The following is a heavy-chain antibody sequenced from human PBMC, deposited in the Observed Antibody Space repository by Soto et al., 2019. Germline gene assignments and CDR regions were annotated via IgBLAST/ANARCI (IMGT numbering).Heavy chain of an antibody. Sequence: QVQLVQSGAELKKPGASVNISCTASGFTFTDNLINWVRQAPGQGLEWMGWINPDTGNTRYSETFQGRVTISRHSSARIAYLELSGLKNEDTARYFCARDIESVGPRANDAFDVWGQGTMITVSS. CDR1: GFTFTDNL. V-gene: IGHV1-3*01. CDR3: ARDIESVGPRANDAFDV. J-gene: IGHJ3*01. CDR2: INPDTGNT.